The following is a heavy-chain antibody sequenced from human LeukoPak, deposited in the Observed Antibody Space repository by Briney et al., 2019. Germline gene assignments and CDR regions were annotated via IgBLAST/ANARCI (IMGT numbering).Heavy chain of an antibody. D-gene: IGHD4/OR15-4a*01. CDR2: IWYAGSNT. CDR3: ARRKEVQTTFDY. CDR1: GFTFSHYG. Sequence: GGSLRLSCAASGFTFSHYGMHWVRQAPGKGLEWVAVIWYAGSNTTYSDSVKGRFTISRDNAKNSLDLQMNSLRDEDTAVYYCARRKEVQTTFDYWGQGTLVTVSS. J-gene: IGHJ4*02. V-gene: IGHV3-33*01.